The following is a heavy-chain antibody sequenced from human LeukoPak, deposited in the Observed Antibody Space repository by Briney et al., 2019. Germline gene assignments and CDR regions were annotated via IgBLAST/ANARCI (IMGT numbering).Heavy chain of an antibody. D-gene: IGHD2-2*01. CDR2: ISSSSYI. CDR1: GFTFSSYS. CDR3: AAYCSSTSCYHYNWFDP. J-gene: IGHJ5*02. Sequence: PGGSLRLSCAASGFTFSSYSMNWVRQAPGKGLEWVSSISSSSYIYYADSVKGRFTISRDNAKNSLYLQMNSLRAEDTAVYYCAAYCSSTSCYHYNWFDPWGQGTLVTVSS. V-gene: IGHV3-21*01.